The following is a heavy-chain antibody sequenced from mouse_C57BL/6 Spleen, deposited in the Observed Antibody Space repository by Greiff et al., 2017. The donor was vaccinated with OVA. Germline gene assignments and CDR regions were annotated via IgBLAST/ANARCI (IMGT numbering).Heavy chain of an antibody. J-gene: IGHJ4*01. CDR3: TNEDY. CDR2: IDPETGGT. Sequence: VQLQQPGAELVRPGASVTLSCKASGYTFTDYEMHWVKQTPVHGLDWIGAIDPETGGTAYNQKFKGKAIVTADKSSSTAYMQLRSLTYEDSAVYYCTNEDYWGQGTSVTVSS. CDR1: GYTFTDYE. V-gene: IGHV1-15*01.